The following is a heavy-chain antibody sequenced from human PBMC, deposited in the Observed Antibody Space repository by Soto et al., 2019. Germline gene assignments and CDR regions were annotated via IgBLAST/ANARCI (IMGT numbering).Heavy chain of an antibody. V-gene: IGHV4-30-4*01. CDR2: IYYSGST. Sequence: TLSLTCTVSGGSISSGDYYWRWIRQPPGKGLEWIGYIYYSGSTYYNPSPKSRVTISVDTSKNQFSLKLSSVTAADTAVYYCARVAAAEGDYGMDVWGQGTTVTVSS. CDR3: ARVAAAEGDYGMDV. J-gene: IGHJ6*02. CDR1: GGSISSGDYY. D-gene: IGHD6-25*01.